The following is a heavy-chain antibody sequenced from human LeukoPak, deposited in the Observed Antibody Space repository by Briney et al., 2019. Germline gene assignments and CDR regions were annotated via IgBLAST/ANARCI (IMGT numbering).Heavy chain of an antibody. CDR2: ISSSGSYI. Sequence: GGSLRLSCAASDFTFGSYAINWVRQAPGKGLEWVSCISSSGSYIYYADSVRGRFTISRDNAKNSLYLQMNSLRVEDTAVYYCARDYDRSGYPDSWGQGTLVTVSS. CDR3: ARDYDRSGYPDS. D-gene: IGHD3-22*01. V-gene: IGHV3-21*01. J-gene: IGHJ4*02. CDR1: DFTFGSYA.